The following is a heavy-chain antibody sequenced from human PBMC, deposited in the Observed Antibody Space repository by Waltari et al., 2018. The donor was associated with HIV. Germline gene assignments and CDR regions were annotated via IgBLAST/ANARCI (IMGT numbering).Heavy chain of an antibody. Sequence: LVQSGGGLVQPGGSLRLSLAASGFSFSDYWMHWVRQSPWKGLEWVPILYGVDGTYYADSVKGRFTISRDNSKSTVFLQMNSLRVEDTAMYFCARIGAATGNVHAFDLWGLGTMVNVFS. J-gene: IGHJ3*01. D-gene: IGHD1-1*01. V-gene: IGHV3-66*01. CDR1: GFSFSDYW. CDR2: LYGVDGT. CDR3: ARIGAATGNVHAFDL.